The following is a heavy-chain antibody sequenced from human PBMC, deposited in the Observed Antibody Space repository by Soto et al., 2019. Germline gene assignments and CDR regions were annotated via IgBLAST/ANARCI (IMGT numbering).Heavy chain of an antibody. CDR3: ARGRVLWFGELYAFDI. J-gene: IGHJ3*02. D-gene: IGHD3-10*01. Sequence: ASVKVSCKASGYTFTSYDINWVRQATGQGLEWMGWMNPNSGNTGYAQKFQGRVTMTRNTSISTAYMELSSLRSEDTAVYYCARGRVLWFGELYAFDIWGQGTMVTVSS. CDR1: GYTFTSYD. CDR2: MNPNSGNT. V-gene: IGHV1-8*01.